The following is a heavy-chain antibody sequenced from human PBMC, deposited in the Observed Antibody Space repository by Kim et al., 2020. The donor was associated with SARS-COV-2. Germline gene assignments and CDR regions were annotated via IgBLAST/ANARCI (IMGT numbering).Heavy chain of an antibody. J-gene: IGHJ6*02. Sequence: GGSLRLSCAVSGFTFSSYAMHWVRQAPGKGLEWVAVISYDGSNKYYADSVKGRFTISRDNSKNTLYLQMNSLRAEDTAVYYCARERSAPAAIKQTNYGMDVWGQGTTVTVSS. CDR2: ISYDGSNK. CDR3: ARERSAPAAIKQTNYGMDV. D-gene: IGHD2-2*02. V-gene: IGHV3-30-3*01. CDR1: GFTFSSYA.